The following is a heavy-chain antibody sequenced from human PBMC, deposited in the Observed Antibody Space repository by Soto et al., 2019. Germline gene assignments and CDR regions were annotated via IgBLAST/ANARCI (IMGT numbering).Heavy chain of an antibody. Sequence: ASVKVSCKASGYTFTSYGISWVRQAPGQGLEWMGWISAYNGNTNYAQKLQGRVSMTTDTSPSTAYMELRSLRSDDTAVYYCARGYISTWDYYYYGMDVWSQRTTVTVSS. CDR3: ARGYISTWDYYYYGMDV. J-gene: IGHJ6*02. CDR2: ISAYNGNT. D-gene: IGHD6-13*01. V-gene: IGHV1-18*01. CDR1: GYTFTSYG.